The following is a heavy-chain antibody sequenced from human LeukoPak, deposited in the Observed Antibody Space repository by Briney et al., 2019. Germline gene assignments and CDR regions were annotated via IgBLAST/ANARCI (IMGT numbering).Heavy chain of an antibody. J-gene: IGHJ3*02. CDR3: ARLLPPAGSAFDI. CDR2: INPSGGST. V-gene: IGHV1-46*01. CDR1: GYTFTSYY. D-gene: IGHD6-19*01. Sequence: ASVKVSCKAAGYTFTSYYMHWLRQAPGQGLEWMGIINPSGGSTSYAQKFQGRVTMTRDTSTSTVYMELSSLRSEDTAVYYCARLLPPAGSAFDIWGQGTIVTVSS.